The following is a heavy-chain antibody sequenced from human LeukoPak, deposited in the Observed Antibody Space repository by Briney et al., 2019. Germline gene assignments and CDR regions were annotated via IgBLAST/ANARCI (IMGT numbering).Heavy chain of an antibody. Sequence: SETLSLTCTVSGGSISSYYWSWIRQPAGKGLEWIGRIYTSGSTNYNPSLKSRVTISVDTSKNQFSLKLSSVTAADTAVYYCARVTGYVMEDYFDYWGQGTLVTVSS. D-gene: IGHD6-13*01. CDR1: GGSISSYY. CDR3: ARVTGYVMEDYFDY. V-gene: IGHV4-4*07. CDR2: IYTSGST. J-gene: IGHJ4*02.